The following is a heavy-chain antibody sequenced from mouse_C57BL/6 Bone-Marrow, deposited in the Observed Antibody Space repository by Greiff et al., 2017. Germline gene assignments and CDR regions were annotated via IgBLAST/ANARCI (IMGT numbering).Heavy chain of an antibody. CDR1: GYTFTSYW. Sequence: QVQLQQPGTELVKPGASVKLSCKASGYTFTSYWMHWVKQRPGQGLAWIGNINPSNGGTHYNEKFKGKATLTVDKSSSTAYMQLSSLTSEDSAVYYCARSPFGSSYYAMDYWGQGTSVTVAA. D-gene: IGHD1-1*01. J-gene: IGHJ4*01. CDR3: ARSPFGSSYYAMDY. CDR2: INPSNGGT. V-gene: IGHV1-53*01.